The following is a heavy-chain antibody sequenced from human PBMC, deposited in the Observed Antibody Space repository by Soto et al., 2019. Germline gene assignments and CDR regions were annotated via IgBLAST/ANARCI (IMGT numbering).Heavy chain of an antibody. J-gene: IGHJ4*02. CDR1: GFSLSKARMG. CDR2: IFWHDAR. D-gene: IGHD2-15*01. Sequence: QVTLKESGPVLVKPTETLTLTCTVSGFSLSKARMGVSWIRQPPGKALEWLAHIFWHDARSYNTSLKSRLTISRDTSKSQVVLTMTNVDPVDTGTYFCARALRDGLPNYYFDSWGQGTLVTVSS. CDR3: ARALRDGLPNYYFDS. V-gene: IGHV2-26*01.